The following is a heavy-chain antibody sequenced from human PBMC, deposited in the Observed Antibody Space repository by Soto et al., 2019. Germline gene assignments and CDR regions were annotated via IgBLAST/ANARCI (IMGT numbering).Heavy chain of an antibody. Sequence: ASVKVSCKASGYTFTSYYMHWVRQAPGQGLEWMGIINPNGGSTSYAQKFQGRVTMTRNTSTSTAYMELSSLRSEDTAVYYCARGQRGSTSPGYYYYYMDVWGKGTTVTVSS. CDR1: GYTFTSYY. V-gene: IGHV1-46*01. J-gene: IGHJ6*03. CDR3: ARGQRGSTSPGYYYYYMDV. CDR2: INPNGGST. D-gene: IGHD2-2*01.